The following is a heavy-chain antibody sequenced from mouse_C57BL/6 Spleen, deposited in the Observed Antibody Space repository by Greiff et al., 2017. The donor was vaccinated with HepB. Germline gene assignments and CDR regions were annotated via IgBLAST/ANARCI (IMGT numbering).Heavy chain of an antibody. Sequence: VHLVESGAELVRPGASVKLSCKASGYTFTDYDINWVKQRPGPGLEWIARIYPGSGNTYYNEKFKGKATLTAEKSSSTAYMQLSSLTSADSAVYFCSSSPYDSYYVFDYWGPGTTLTVSS. J-gene: IGHJ2*01. CDR2: IYPGSGNT. V-gene: IGHV1-76*01. D-gene: IGHD2-3*01. CDR1: GYTFTDYD. CDR3: SSSPYDSYYVFDY.